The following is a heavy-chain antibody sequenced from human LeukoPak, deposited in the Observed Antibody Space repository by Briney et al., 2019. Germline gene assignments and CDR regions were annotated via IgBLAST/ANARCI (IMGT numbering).Heavy chain of an antibody. CDR2: IYWNDDK. Sequence: SGPTLVNPTQPLTLTCTFSGFSLSTSGVGVGWIRQPPGKALEWLALIYWNDDKRYSPSLKSRLTITKDTSKNQVVLTMTNMDPVDTATYYCSHGESGYYYDSSGYCFDYWGQGSLVTVSS. CDR1: GFSLSTSGVG. V-gene: IGHV2-5*01. CDR3: SHGESGYYYDSSGYCFDY. D-gene: IGHD3-22*01. J-gene: IGHJ4*02.